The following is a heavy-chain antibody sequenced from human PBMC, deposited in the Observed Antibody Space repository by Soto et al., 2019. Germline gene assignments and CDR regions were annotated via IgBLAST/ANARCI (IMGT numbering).Heavy chain of an antibody. CDR1: GGSISSYY. D-gene: IGHD3-22*01. CDR3: ARVTDSSDYYYAGHGSQH. Sequence: SETLSLTCTVSGGSISSYYWSWIRQPPGKGLEWIGYIYYSGSTNYNPSLKSRVTISVDTSKKQFSLKLSSVTAADTAVYYCARVTDSSDYYYAGHGSQHWGQGTLVTVSS. V-gene: IGHV4-59*01. CDR2: IYYSGST. J-gene: IGHJ1*01.